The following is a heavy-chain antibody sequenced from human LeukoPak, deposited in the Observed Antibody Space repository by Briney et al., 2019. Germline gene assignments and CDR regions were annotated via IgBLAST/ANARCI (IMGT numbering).Heavy chain of an antibody. J-gene: IGHJ4*02. CDR2: ISAYNGNT. CDR3: ARERLTYYYDSSGYTDYDY. CDR1: GYTFTSYD. Sequence: ASVKVSCKASGYTFTSYDINWVRQATGQGLEWMGWISAYNGNTNYAQKLQGRVTMTTDTSTSTAYMELRSLRSDDTAVYYCARERLTYYYDSSGYTDYDYWGQGTLVTVSS. V-gene: IGHV1-18*01. D-gene: IGHD3-22*01.